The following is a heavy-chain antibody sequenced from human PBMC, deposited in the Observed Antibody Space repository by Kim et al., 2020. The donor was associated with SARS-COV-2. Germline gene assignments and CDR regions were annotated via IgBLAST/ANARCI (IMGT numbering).Heavy chain of an antibody. CDR3: ARDSPKSRGWGYTPIANWFDP. D-gene: IGHD1-1*01. Sequence: SETLSLTCTVSGGSISSSSYYWGWIRQPPGKGLEWIGSIYYSGSTYYNPSLKSRVTISVDTSKNQFSLKLSSVTAADTAVYYCARDSPKSRGWGYTPIANWFDPWGQGTLVTVSS. J-gene: IGHJ5*02. CDR1: GGSISSSSYY. V-gene: IGHV4-39*07. CDR2: IYYSGST.